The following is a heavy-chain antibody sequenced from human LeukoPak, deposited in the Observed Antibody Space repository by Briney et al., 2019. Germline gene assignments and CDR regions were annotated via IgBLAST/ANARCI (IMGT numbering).Heavy chain of an antibody. D-gene: IGHD5-24*01. CDR2: ISGSGGSI. Sequence: GGSLRLSCTASGFPFSDYAMSWVRQAPGKGLEWVSGISGSGGSIRYADSVKGRFIISRDNSKNTLYLQMNSLRAEDTAVYYCAKGGDGYNYYFDYWGQETLVTVSS. CDR3: AKGGDGYNYYFDY. V-gene: IGHV3-23*01. J-gene: IGHJ4*02. CDR1: GFPFSDYA.